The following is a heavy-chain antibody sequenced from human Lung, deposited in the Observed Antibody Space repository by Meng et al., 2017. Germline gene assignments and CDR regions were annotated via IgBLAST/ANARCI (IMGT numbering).Heavy chain of an antibody. Sequence: QGQRVQAGAAVKKPGASVKVSCKPAGYNFPDYWLHWVRRAPGQGLEWMGRIDPKSGDTHYAQRFQGRVTMTGDTSISTAYMELSGLRSDDTAMYYCARDEDISAAGKLFGDYWGQGTLVTVSS. J-gene: IGHJ4*02. CDR1: GYNFPDYW. CDR2: IDPKSGDT. V-gene: IGHV1-2*06. D-gene: IGHD6-13*01. CDR3: ARDEDISAAGKLFGDY.